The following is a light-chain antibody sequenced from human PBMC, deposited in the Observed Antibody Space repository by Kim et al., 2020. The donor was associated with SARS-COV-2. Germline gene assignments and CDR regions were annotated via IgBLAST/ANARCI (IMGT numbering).Light chain of an antibody. Sequence: AIRMTQSPSSFSASTRDRVTITCRASQGISSYLAWYQQKPGKAPKLLIYAASTLQSGVPSRFSGSGSGTDFTLTISCLQSDDFATYCFQQYYSYPRTFGQGTKVYIK. CDR2: AAS. J-gene: IGKJ1*01. CDR3: QQYYSYPRT. CDR1: QGISSY. V-gene: IGKV1-8*01.